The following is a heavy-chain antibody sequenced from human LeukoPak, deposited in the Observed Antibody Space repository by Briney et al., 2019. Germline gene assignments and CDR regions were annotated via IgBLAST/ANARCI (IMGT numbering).Heavy chain of an antibody. V-gene: IGHV3-20*04. J-gene: IGHJ4*02. Sequence: GGSLRLSCVGAGFSNADYGMSWVRQVPGKGLEWVSGIDWSGQASEYADPVKGRFIISRDNAENSLYLQMNSLRPENTGLYYCARDLSATWYSLAFWGQGTLVTVSS. CDR2: IDWSGQAS. CDR1: GFSNADYG. D-gene: IGHD2-15*01. CDR3: ARDLSATWYSLAF.